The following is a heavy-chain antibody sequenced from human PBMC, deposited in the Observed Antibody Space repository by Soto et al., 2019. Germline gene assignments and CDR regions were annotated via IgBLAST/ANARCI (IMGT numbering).Heavy chain of an antibody. J-gene: IGHJ3*02. Sequence: GASVKVSCKASGYTFTSYGISWVRQAPGQGLEWMGWISAYNGNTNYAQKFQGRVTMTTDTSMSTAYMELRSLRSDDTAVYYCAIVKECIAVDYCAFDIWGQGTMVTGSS. D-gene: IGHD6-19*01. V-gene: IGHV1-18*01. CDR2: ISAYNGNT. CDR1: GYTFTSYG. CDR3: AIVKECIAVDYCAFDI.